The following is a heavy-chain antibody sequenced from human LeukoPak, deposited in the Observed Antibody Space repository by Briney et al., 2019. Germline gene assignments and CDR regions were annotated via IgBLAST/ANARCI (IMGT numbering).Heavy chain of an antibody. CDR2: INSDGRST. J-gene: IGHJ6*03. CDR3: AREGQQMTYYYYYYMDV. D-gene: IGHD6-13*01. V-gene: IGHV3-74*01. Sequence: GGSLRLSCEASGFTFSDYWMHWVRQAPGKGLVWVSRINSDGRSTTYADSVKGRFTVSRDNSNNTLYLQMNSLRAEDTAVYYCAREGQQMTYYYYYYMDVWGKGTTVTVSS. CDR1: GFTFSDYW.